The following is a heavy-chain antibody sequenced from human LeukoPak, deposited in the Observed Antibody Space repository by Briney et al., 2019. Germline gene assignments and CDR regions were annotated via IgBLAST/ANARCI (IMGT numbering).Heavy chain of an antibody. V-gene: IGHV3-23*01. Sequence: GGSLRLSCAASGFTSSSYAMSWVRQAPGKGLEWVSAISGSGGSTYYADSVKGRFTISRDNSKNTLYLQMNSLRAEDTAVYYCAKVANGGFLEWLLFYYFDYWGQGTLVTVSS. D-gene: IGHD3-3*01. CDR2: ISGSGGST. CDR3: AKVANGGFLEWLLFYYFDY. J-gene: IGHJ4*02. CDR1: GFTSSSYA.